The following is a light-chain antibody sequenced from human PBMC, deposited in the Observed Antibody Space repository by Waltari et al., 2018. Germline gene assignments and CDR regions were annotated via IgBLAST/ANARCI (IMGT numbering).Light chain of an antibody. CDR3: GTWDNGLSVGRV. V-gene: IGLV1-51*02. J-gene: IGLJ2*01. CDR1: SSNIGNNY. CDR2: EKY. Sequence: QSVLTQPPSVSAAPGQKVTISCSGSSSNIGNNYVSWYQQIPGTAPKLLIYEKYNRLPGTPARFSGSKSGTSATLDITGLQTGDEADYYCGTWDNGLSVGRVFGGGTKLTVL.